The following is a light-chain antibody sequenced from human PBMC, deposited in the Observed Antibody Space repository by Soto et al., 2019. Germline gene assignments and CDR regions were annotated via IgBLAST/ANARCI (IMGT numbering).Light chain of an antibody. V-gene: IGKV3-11*01. J-gene: IGKJ1*01. CDR3: QQRSNWPPRWT. CDR2: DAS. Sequence: DIVLTQSPATLSLSPGERATLSCRASQSVSSYLAWYQQKPGQAHRLLIYDASNMATGIPARFSGSGSGTDFTLTISSLEPEDFAVYYCQQRSNWPPRWTFGQGTKVEIK. CDR1: QSVSSY.